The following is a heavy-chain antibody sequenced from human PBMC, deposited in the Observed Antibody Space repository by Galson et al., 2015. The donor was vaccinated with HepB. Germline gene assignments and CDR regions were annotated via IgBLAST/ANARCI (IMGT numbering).Heavy chain of an antibody. Sequence: SVKVSCKASGGTFSSYTISWVRQAPGQGLEWMGRIIPILGIANYAQKFQGRVTITADKSTSTAYMELSSLRSEDTAVYYCAKLDRYGNCSSTSCYAAGTYYYGMDVWGQGTTVTVSS. V-gene: IGHV1-69*02. CDR2: IIPILGIA. J-gene: IGHJ6*02. CDR3: AKLDRYGNCSSTSCYAAGTYYYGMDV. CDR1: GGTFSSYT. D-gene: IGHD2-2*01.